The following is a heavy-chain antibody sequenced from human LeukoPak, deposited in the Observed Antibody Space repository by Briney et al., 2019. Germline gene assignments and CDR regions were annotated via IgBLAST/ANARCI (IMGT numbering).Heavy chain of an antibody. CDR3: AKDLASQLGRGFYYYYGMDV. D-gene: IGHD6-6*01. V-gene: IGHV3-7*03. CDR1: GFTFSSYW. Sequence: GGSLRLSCVASGFTFSSYWMSWVRQAPGKGLEWVANIKQDESEKYYVDSVKGRFTISRDNAKNMLYLQMSSLRAEDTAVYYCAKDLASQLGRGFYYYYGMDVWGQGTTVTVSS. J-gene: IGHJ6*02. CDR2: IKQDESEK.